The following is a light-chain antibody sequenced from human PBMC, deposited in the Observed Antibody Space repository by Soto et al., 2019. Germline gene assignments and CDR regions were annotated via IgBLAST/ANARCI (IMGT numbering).Light chain of an antibody. V-gene: IGLV2-14*01. J-gene: IGLJ1*01. CDR3: SSHTSGSTRV. CDR1: SGDVGGYDY. Sequence: QSVLTQPASVSGSPGQSIPISCTGTSGDVGGYDYVSWYQQHPDKAPKLMIYEVTKRHSWVSHRFSGSKSGNKTSLTISGLQPEDEADYYCSSHTSGSTRVFGSGTKVTVL. CDR2: EVT.